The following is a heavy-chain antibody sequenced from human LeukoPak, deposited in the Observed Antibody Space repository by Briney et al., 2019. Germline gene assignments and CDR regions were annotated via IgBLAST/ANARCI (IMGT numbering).Heavy chain of an antibody. V-gene: IGHV3-23*01. CDR3: AKELSIIVIITTYDY. CDR1: GFTFSNYA. D-gene: IGHD3-22*01. J-gene: IGHJ4*02. CDR2: IGGSGGST. Sequence: GGSLRLSCAASGFTFSNYAMNWVRQAPGKGLEWVSSIGGSGGSTYYADSVKGRFTISRDNSKSTLYLQMNSLRAEDTVVYYCAKELSIIVIITTYDYWGQGTLVTVSS.